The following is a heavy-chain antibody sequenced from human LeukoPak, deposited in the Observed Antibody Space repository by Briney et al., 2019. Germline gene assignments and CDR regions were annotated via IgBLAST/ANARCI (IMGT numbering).Heavy chain of an antibody. J-gene: IGHJ4*02. Sequence: AGSLRLSCAASGFTFSSYGMSWVRQAPGKGLEWVSAISGSGGSTYYADSVKGRFTISRDNSKNTLYLQMNSLRAEDTAVYYCAKNIEVVVILFDYWGQGTLVTVYS. V-gene: IGHV3-23*01. CDR2: ISGSGGST. CDR1: GFTFSSYG. CDR3: AKNIEVVVILFDY. D-gene: IGHD3-22*01.